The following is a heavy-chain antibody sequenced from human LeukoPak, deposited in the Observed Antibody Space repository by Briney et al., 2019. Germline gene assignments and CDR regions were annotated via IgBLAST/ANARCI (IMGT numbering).Heavy chain of an antibody. J-gene: IGHJ4*02. CDR2: ISSSSSYL. CDR1: GFTFRSYS. CDR3: AKQGKRGYSYGSRYFDY. V-gene: IGHV3-21*01. Sequence: GGSLRLSCAASGFTFRSYSMNWVRQAPGKGLEWVSSISSSSSYLYYADSVKGRFTISRDNAKNSLYLQMNSLRAEDTAVYYCAKQGKRGYSYGSRYFDYWGQGTLVTVSS. D-gene: IGHD5-18*01.